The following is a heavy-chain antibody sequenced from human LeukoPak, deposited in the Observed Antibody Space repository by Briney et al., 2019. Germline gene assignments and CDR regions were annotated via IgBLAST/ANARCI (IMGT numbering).Heavy chain of an antibody. J-gene: IGHJ3*02. CDR1: GFTFSDYY. CDR2: ISSSGSTI. CDR3: ARDWGFGELSDAFDI. Sequence: PGGSLRLSCAASGFTFSDYYMSWIRQAPGKGLEWVSYISSSGSTIYYADSVKGRFTISRDNAKNSLYLQMNSLRAEDTALYHCARDWGFGELSDAFDIWGQGTMVTVSS. V-gene: IGHV3-11*01. D-gene: IGHD3-10*01.